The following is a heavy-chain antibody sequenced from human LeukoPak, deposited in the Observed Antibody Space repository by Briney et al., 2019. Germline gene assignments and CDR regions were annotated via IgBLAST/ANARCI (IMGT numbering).Heavy chain of an antibody. Sequence: ASVKVSCKASGYTFTSYAMNWVRQAPGQGLEWMGWINTNTGNPTYAQGFTGRFVFSLDTSASTAYLQISSLKAEDTAVYYCARDGSGGSSSYSEDYWGQGTLVTVSS. CDR2: INTNTGNP. V-gene: IGHV7-4-1*02. CDR3: ARDGSGGSSSYSEDY. D-gene: IGHD6-6*01. J-gene: IGHJ4*02. CDR1: GYTFTSYA.